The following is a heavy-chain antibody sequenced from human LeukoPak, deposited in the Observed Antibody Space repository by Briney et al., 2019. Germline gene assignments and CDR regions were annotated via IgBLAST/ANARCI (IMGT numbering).Heavy chain of an antibody. Sequence: GGSLRLSCAASGFTFRSHAMSWVRQAPGKGLDYVSTITGSGGGTYYANSVKGRFTVSRDNSKNTVYLQMNSLRADDTAIYYCAKDGQTGEWELEHWGQGTLVTVSS. D-gene: IGHD7-27*01. CDR3: AKDGQTGEWELEH. CDR2: ITGSGGGT. CDR1: GFTFRSHA. V-gene: IGHV3-23*01. J-gene: IGHJ1*01.